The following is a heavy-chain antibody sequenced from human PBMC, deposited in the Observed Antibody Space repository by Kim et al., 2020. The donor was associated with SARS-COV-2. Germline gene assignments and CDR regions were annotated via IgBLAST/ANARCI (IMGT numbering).Heavy chain of an antibody. D-gene: IGHD1-26*01. J-gene: IGHJ4*02. CDR1: GFTFSSYS. CDR2: ISSSSSYI. V-gene: IGHV3-21*01. Sequence: GGSLRLSCAASGFTFSSYSMNWVRQAPGKGLEWVSSISSSSSYIYYADSVKGRFTISRDNAKNSLYLQMNSLRAEDTAVYYCASSGSYFPYDYWGQGTLVTVSS. CDR3: ASSGSYFPYDY.